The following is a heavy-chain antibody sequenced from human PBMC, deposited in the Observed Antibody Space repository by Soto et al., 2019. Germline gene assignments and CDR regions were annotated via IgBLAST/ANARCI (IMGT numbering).Heavy chain of an antibody. CDR3: TREVFGSGTRRFDS. V-gene: IGHV4-31*03. Sequence: QVQLQESGPGLVRPSETLSLTCSVSGGSVNSGGYYWSWIRQHPEKGLEYIGYIYYIGSTYYNPSFNSRVNTAVDTSKNHCSLNLSAVTATDTAVYYCTREVFGSGTRRFDSCSQRTLVTVAS. D-gene: IGHD3-10*01. J-gene: IGHJ5*01. CDR2: IYYIGST. CDR1: GGSVNSGGYY.